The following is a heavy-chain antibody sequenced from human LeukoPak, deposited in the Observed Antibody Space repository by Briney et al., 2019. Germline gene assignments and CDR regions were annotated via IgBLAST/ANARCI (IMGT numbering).Heavy chain of an antibody. J-gene: IGHJ3*02. CDR2: INPNSGGT. V-gene: IGHV1-2*02. CDR1: GYTFTGEC. CDR3: AREKYYDYVWGSYRYPSNAFDI. Sequence: ASVKVSCKASGYTFTGECLHWVRQAPGQGLEWLGWINPNSGGTNYAQKFQGRVTMTRDTSINTAYMEQSSLRSDETAVYYCAREKYYDYVWGSYRYPSNAFDIWGQGTMVTVSS. D-gene: IGHD3-16*02.